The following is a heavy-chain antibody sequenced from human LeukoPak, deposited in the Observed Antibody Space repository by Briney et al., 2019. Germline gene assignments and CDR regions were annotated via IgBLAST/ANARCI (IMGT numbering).Heavy chain of an antibody. J-gene: IGHJ6*03. D-gene: IGHD6-13*01. Sequence: ASVKVSCKASGYSFVGYGITWVRQAPGQGLEWMGWFNPENGNTNYAQKFQGRVTITTDESTSTAYMELSSLRSEDTAVYYCARDRPPIAAAGPDYYYYYMDVWGKGTTVTVSS. V-gene: IGHV1-18*01. CDR2: FNPENGNT. CDR3: ARDRPPIAAAGPDYYYYYMDV. CDR1: GYSFVGYG.